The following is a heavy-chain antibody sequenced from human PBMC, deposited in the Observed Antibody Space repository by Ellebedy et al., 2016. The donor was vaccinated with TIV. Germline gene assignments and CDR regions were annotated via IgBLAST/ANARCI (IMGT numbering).Heavy chain of an antibody. Sequence: GGSLRLSCKLSGYSFTNYWIAWVRQRPGKGLEWMGFIYPRDSDTRYSPSSQGQVTISADKSISTVYLQWRSLQASDTAVYYCARMVYGSGWDGYFDPWGQGTLVTVSP. J-gene: IGHJ5*02. CDR2: IYPRDSDT. D-gene: IGHD6-19*01. CDR1: GYSFTNYW. V-gene: IGHV5-51*01. CDR3: ARMVYGSGWDGYFDP.